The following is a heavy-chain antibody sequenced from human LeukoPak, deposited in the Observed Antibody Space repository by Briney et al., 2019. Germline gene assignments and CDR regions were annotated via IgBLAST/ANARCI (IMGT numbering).Heavy chain of an antibody. D-gene: IGHD1-26*01. Sequence: GGSLRLSCAASGFTFSSYDMHWVRQATGKGLEWVSVIGTSGDTYYAGSVKGRFTISRDNAKNTLYLQMNSLRDEDTAVYYCARDWYSGSQGYWGQGTLVTVSS. CDR3: ARDWYSGSQGY. CDR2: IGTSGDT. J-gene: IGHJ4*02. CDR1: GFTFSSYD. V-gene: IGHV3-13*04.